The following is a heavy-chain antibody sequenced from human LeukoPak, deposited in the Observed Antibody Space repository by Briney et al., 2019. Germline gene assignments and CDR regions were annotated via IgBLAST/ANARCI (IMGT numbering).Heavy chain of an antibody. J-gene: IGHJ4*02. V-gene: IGHV3-30*18. Sequence: GGSLRLSCAASGFPLSDYAINWVRQAPGKGLEWVAVISYDGSDKYYADSVKGRFTISRDNSKKTLYLQMNSLRAEDTAVYYCAKDYGDYWDNYFDYWGQGTLVTVSS. CDR1: GFPLSDYA. CDR3: AKDYGDYWDNYFDY. CDR2: ISYDGSDK. D-gene: IGHD4-17*01.